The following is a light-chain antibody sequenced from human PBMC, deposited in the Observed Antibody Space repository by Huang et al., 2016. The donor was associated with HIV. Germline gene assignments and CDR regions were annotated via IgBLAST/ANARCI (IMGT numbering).Light chain of an antibody. J-gene: IGKJ2*01. CDR1: QSVSTS. Sequence: EIVLTQSPATLSLSPGERATLPCRASQSVSTSVAWYQQKPGQAPRLLIYDASNRATGIPARFSGSGSGTDFTLTISNLEPEDFAVYYCQQRSNWPPMYTFGQGTKLEIK. V-gene: IGKV3-11*01. CDR2: DAS. CDR3: QQRSNWPPMYT.